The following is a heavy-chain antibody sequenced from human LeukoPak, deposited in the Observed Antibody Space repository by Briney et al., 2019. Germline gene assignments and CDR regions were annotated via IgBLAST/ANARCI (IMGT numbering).Heavy chain of an antibody. Sequence: PSETLSLTCTVSGGSISSYYWSWIRQPPGKGLEWIGYIYYSGSTNYNPSLKSRVTISVDTSKNQFSLKLSSVAAADTAVYYCASPPGDSSGYYYWGQGTLVTVSS. CDR3: ASPPGDSSGYYY. CDR1: GGSISSYY. V-gene: IGHV4-59*08. D-gene: IGHD3-22*01. CDR2: IYYSGST. J-gene: IGHJ4*02.